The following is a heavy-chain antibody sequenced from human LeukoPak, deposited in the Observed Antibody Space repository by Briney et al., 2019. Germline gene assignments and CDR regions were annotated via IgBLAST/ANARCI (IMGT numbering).Heavy chain of an antibody. V-gene: IGHV1-24*01. CDR3: ATGGVAYCGGDCYFPFDY. Sequence: ASVKVSCKVSGYTLTELSMHWVRQAPGKGLEWMGGFDPEDGETIYAQKFQGRVTMTEDTSTDTAYMELSSLRSEDTAVYYCATGGVAYCGGDCYFPFDYWGQGTLVTVSS. CDR1: GYTLTELS. CDR2: FDPEDGET. D-gene: IGHD2-21*02. J-gene: IGHJ4*02.